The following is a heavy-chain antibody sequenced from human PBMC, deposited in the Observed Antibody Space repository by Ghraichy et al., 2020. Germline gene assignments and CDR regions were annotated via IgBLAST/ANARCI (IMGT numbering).Heavy chain of an antibody. CDR1: GGSISSYY. CDR2: IYYSGST. V-gene: IGHV4-59*01. CDR3: ARYLYCSGGSCYSDAFDI. J-gene: IGHJ3*02. Sequence: SQTLSRTCTVSGGSISSYYWSWIRQPPGKGLEWIGYIYYSGSTNYNPSLKSRVTISVDTSKNQFSLKLSSVTAADTAVYYCARYLYCSGGSCYSDAFDIWGQGTMVTVSS. D-gene: IGHD2-15*01.